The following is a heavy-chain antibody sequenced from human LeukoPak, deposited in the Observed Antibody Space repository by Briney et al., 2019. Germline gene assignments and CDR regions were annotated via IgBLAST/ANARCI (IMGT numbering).Heavy chain of an antibody. CDR3: ARSAYYYDSSGSSRACYFDY. Sequence: ASVKVSCKASGYTFTSYYMHWVRQAPGQGLEWMGIINPSGGSTSYAQKFQGRVTMTRDMSTSTVYMELSSLRSEDTAVYYCARSAYYYDSSGSSRACYFDYWGQGTLVTVSS. CDR1: GYTFTSYY. D-gene: IGHD3-22*01. V-gene: IGHV1-46*01. J-gene: IGHJ4*02. CDR2: INPSGGST.